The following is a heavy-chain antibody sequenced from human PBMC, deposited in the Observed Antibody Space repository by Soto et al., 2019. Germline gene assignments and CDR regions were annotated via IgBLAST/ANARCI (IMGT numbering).Heavy chain of an antibody. V-gene: IGHV4-59*01. D-gene: IGHD2-21*02. J-gene: IGHJ6*03. CDR1: GGSISSYY. CDR2: IYYSGST. Sequence: SETLSLTCTVSGGSISSYYWSWIRQPPGKGLEWIGHIYYSGSTNYNPSLKSRVTISVDTSKNQFSLKLSSVTAADTAVYYCARDGDDYYYYMDVWGKGTTVTVSS. CDR3: ARDGDDYYYYMDV.